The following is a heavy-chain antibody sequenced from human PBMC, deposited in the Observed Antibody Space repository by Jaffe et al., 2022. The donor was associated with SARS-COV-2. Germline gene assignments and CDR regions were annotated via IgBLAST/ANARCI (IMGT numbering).Heavy chain of an antibody. V-gene: IGHV4-34*01. CDR2: IDHDGST. J-gene: IGHJ4*02. CDR3: VRTQAPPPNGGDWSFD. D-gene: IGHD3-9*01. Sequence: QVQLQQWGAGLLKPSETLSLTCVVYGGSFSGYYWAWVRQSPGKGLEWIVEIDHDGSTKYNPSLKSRVSISEDTSRTQCSLQLTSVTAADTAVYYCVRTQAPPPNGGDWSFDWGQGTQVTVSS. CDR1: GGSFSGYY.